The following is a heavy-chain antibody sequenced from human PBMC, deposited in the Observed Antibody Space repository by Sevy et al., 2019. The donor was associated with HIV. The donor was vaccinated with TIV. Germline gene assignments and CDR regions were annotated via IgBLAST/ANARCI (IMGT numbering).Heavy chain of an antibody. D-gene: IGHD6-13*01. CDR1: GFSFSRHG. CDR2: ISNDGSDK. Sequence: GGSLRLSCVAAGFSFSRHGMHWARQAPGKGLEWVAVISNDGSDKEYAESVKGRFTVSRENSKDTVYLQMNSLRLDDTAVYYCANSRGRYEGSSWLYYYYIMDVWGQGTTVTVSS. CDR3: ANSRGRYEGSSWLYYYYIMDV. J-gene: IGHJ6*02. V-gene: IGHV3-30*18.